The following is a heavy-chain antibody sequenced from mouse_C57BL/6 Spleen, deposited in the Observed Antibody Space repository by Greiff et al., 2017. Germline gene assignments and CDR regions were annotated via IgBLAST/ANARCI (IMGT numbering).Heavy chain of an antibody. J-gene: IGHJ3*01. CDR3: ARSDGYYRAWFAY. CDR2: FHPYNDDT. V-gene: IGHV1-47*01. CDR1: GYTFTTYP. D-gene: IGHD2-3*01. Sequence: QVPLQQSGAELVKPGASVKMSCTASGYTFTTYPIEWMKQNHGKSLEWIGNFHPYNDDTTYNEKFKGKATLTVEKTSSTVYLELSRLTSADSAVDYCARSDGYYRAWFAYWGQGTLGTVSA.